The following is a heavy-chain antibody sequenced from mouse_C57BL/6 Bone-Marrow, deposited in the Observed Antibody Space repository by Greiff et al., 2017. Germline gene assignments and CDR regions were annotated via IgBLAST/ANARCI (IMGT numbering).Heavy chain of an antibody. J-gene: IGHJ1*03. CDR1: GYTFTSYW. CDR2: IHPNSGST. D-gene: IGHD1-1*01. Sequence: QVQLQQPGAELVKPGASVKLSCKASGYTFTSYWMHWVKQRPGQGLEWIGMIHPNSGSTNYNEKFKSKATLTVDKSSSTAYMQLSSLTSEDSAVYYCARSDDYGSGYFDVWGTGTTVTGSS. CDR3: ARSDDYGSGYFDV. V-gene: IGHV1-64*01.